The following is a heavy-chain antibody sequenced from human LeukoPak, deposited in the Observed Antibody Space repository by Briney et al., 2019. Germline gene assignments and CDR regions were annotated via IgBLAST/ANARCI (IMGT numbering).Heavy chain of an antibody. CDR2: INPSGGST. V-gene: IGHV1-46*01. CDR3: ARDKGVTMVRENWFDP. J-gene: IGHJ5*02. CDR1: GYTFTSYY. D-gene: IGHD3-10*01. Sequence: ASVKVSRKASGYTFTSYYMHWVRQAPGQGLEWMGIINPSGGSTSYAQKFQGRVTMTRDTSTSTVYMELSSLRSEDTAVYYCARDKGVTMVRENWFDPWGQGTLVTVSS.